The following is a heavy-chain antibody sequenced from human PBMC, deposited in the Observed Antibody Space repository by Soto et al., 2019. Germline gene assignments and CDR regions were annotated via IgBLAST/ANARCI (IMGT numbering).Heavy chain of an antibody. J-gene: IGHJ4*02. D-gene: IGHD5-18*01. V-gene: IGHV1-18*01. CDR3: ARSGSGGYSYGNFDY. CDR1: GLTFSSFC. CDR2: ISAYNGNT. Sequence: GPVKVSCKGSGLTFSSFCISWGRQAPGQGLEWMGWISAYNGNTNYAQKLQGRVTMTTDTSTSTAYMELRSLRSDDTAVYYCARSGSGGYSYGNFDYWGQGTLVTVSS.